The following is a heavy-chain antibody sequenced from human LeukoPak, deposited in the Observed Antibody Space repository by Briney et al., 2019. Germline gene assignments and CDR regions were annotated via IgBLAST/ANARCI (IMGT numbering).Heavy chain of an antibody. CDR2: IKSKTDGGTT. CDR3: ITVYPYDGAGYSYGSPPAH. V-gene: IGHV3-15*01. CDR1: GFSFNNFA. J-gene: IGHJ4*02. D-gene: IGHD5-18*01. Sequence: GGSLRLSCAASGFSFNNFAVSWVRQAPGKGLEWVGRIKSKTDGGTTDHAAPVKGRFTISRDDSKSTLDLQMYSLKTEDTAVYYCITVYPYDGAGYSYGSPPAHWGQGTLVTVSS.